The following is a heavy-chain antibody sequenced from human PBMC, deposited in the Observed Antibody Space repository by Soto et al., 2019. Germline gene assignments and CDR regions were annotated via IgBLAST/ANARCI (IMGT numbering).Heavy chain of an antibody. V-gene: IGHV4-4*07. Sequence: LSLTCTVSGGSISSYYWSWIRQPAGKGLEWIGRIYTSGSTNYNPSLKSRVTMSVDTSKNQFSLKLSSVTAADTAVYYCAREHEGKNIVVVPAAISFYGMDVWGQGTMVTVSS. J-gene: IGHJ6*02. CDR2: IYTSGST. D-gene: IGHD2-2*02. CDR1: GGSISSYY. CDR3: AREHEGKNIVVVPAAISFYGMDV.